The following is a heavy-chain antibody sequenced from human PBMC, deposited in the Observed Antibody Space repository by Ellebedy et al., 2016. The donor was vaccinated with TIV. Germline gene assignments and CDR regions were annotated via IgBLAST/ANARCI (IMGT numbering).Heavy chain of an antibody. V-gene: IGHV4-39*01. CDR2: SYYGGST. J-gene: IGHJ6*02. CDR3: ARQDSGRYSYYGMDV. D-gene: IGHD1-26*01. CDR1: GDSIISSGYY. Sequence: MPSETLSLTCAVSGDSIISSGYYWGWLRQSPGKGLEWIGSSYYGGSTFYNPSLKSRVTISVDTSKNQFSLKLSSVPAADTAVYYCARQDSGRYSYYGMDVWGQGTTVTVSS.